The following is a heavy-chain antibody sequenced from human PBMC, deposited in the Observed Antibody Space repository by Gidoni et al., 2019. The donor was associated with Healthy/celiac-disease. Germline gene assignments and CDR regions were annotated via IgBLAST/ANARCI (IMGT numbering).Heavy chain of an antibody. V-gene: IGHV5-51*01. D-gene: IGHD6-6*01. CDR2: IYPGDSDT. J-gene: IGHJ4*02. Sequence: EVQLLQSGGAVKKPGECLKIAWKGSGYRFTSHWIGWVRQMPGKGLEWMGGIYPGDSDTRYSPSFQGQVTISADKSISTAYLQWSSLKASDTAMYSCARLRAARAHVGYWGQGTLVTVSS. CDR1: GYRFTSHW. CDR3: ARLRAARAHVGY.